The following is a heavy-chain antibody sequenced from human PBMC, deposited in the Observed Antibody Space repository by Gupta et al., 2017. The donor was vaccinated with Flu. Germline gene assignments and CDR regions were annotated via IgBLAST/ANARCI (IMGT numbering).Heavy chain of an antibody. V-gene: IGHV3-21*01. CDR3: TRTWGGLVNYYMDV. Sequence: RQAPGKGLEWVSYIISRSSYIYYADSVKGRFTISRDNAKNSRHLQMNSLRAEDTAVYYCTRTWGGLVNYYMDVWAKGPRSPSP. CDR2: IISRSSYI. D-gene: IGHD3-16*01. J-gene: IGHJ6*03.